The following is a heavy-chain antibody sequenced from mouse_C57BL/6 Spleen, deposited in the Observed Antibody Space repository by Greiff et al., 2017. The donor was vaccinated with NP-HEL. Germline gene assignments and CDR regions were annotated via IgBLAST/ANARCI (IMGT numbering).Heavy chain of an antibody. D-gene: IGHD3-3*01. CDR1: GYTFTSYW. Sequence: VQLQQPGAELVMPGASVKLSCKASGYTFTSYWMHWVKQRPGQGLEWIGEIDPSDSYTNYNQKFKGKSTLTVDKSSSTAYMQLSSLTSEDSAVYYCARYLYARGDYYAMDYWGQGTSVTVSS. V-gene: IGHV1-69*01. J-gene: IGHJ4*01. CDR3: ARYLYARGDYYAMDY. CDR2: IDPSDSYT.